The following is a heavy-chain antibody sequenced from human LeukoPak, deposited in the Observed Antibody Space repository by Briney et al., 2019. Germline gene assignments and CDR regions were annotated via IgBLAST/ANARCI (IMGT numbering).Heavy chain of an antibody. CDR2: ISAYNGNT. V-gene: IGHV1-18*04. D-gene: IGHD5-12*01. CDR1: GYTFTSYG. Sequence: ASVKVSCKASGYTFTSYGISWVRQAPGQGFEWMGWISAYNGNTNYAQKLQGRVTMTTDTSTSTAYMELRSLRSDDTAVYYCARGRSGYDNYYYYGMDVWGKGTTVTVSS. CDR3: ARGRSGYDNYYYYGMDV. J-gene: IGHJ6*04.